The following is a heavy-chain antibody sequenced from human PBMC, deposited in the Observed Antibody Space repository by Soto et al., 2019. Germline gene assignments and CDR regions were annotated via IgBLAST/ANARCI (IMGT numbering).Heavy chain of an antibody. CDR1: GGAISTYY. CDR3: ARGGSSWFWY. J-gene: IGHJ4*02. Sequence: QVQLQESGPGLVKPSETLSLTCTVSGGAISTYYWSWIRQPPGKGLEWIGYVYYSENSNYNPSLRSRVTISADPSKNRVSLRLKSVTAADTAVYYCARGGSSWFWYWGQGTLVTVSS. D-gene: IGHD6-13*01. V-gene: IGHV4-59*08. CDR2: VYYSENS.